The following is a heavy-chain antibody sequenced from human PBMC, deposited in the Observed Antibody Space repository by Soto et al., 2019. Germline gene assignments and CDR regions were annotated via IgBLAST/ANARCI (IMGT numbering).Heavy chain of an antibody. Sequence: EVQLLESGGGLVQPGGSLRLSCAASGFTFSSYAMSWVRQAPGKWLEWVSAISGSGGSTYYADSVKRRFTISRDNSKNTLYLQMNSLRAEDTAVYYCATPRTALEGHPLRFLAWLSVYYYYGMDVWGQGTTVTVSS. CDR3: ATPRTALEGHPLRFLAWLSVYYYYGMDV. J-gene: IGHJ6*02. CDR2: ISGSGGST. CDR1: GFTFSSYA. D-gene: IGHD3-3*01. V-gene: IGHV3-23*01.